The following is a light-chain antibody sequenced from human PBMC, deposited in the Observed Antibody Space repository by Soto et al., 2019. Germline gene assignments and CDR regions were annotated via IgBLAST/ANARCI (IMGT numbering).Light chain of an antibody. J-gene: IGLJ2*01. CDR1: SSDVGGYNY. CDR2: DVS. V-gene: IGLV2-14*03. Sequence: QSALTQPASVSGSPGQSITISCTGTSSDVGGYNYVSWYQQDPGKAPKLMIYDVSNRPSGVSNRFSGSKSGNTASLTISGLQAEDEADYYCSSYTSSSTVLFGGGNKLTVL. CDR3: SSYTSSSTVL.